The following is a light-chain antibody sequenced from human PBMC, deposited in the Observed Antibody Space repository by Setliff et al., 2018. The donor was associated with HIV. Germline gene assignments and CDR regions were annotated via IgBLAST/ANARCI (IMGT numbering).Light chain of an antibody. V-gene: IGLV2-23*01. Sequence: QSALPQPASVSGSPGQSITISCTGTSNDVGRYDLVSWYQQHPARAPKLIIYQATRRPSGVSNRFSGSKSGNVASLTISGLQAEDEADYYCCSNTGSNTFVFGTGTKV. CDR3: CSNTGSNTFV. CDR2: QAT. CDR1: SNDVGRYDL. J-gene: IGLJ1*01.